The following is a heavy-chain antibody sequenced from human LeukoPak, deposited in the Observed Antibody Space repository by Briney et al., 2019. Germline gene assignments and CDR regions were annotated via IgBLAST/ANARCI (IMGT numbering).Heavy chain of an antibody. J-gene: IGHJ4*02. CDR2: ISYDGSNK. CDR1: GFTFSSYG. Sequence: GRSLRLSCAASGFTFSSYGMHWVRQAPGKGLEWVAVISYDGSNKYYADSVKGRFTISRDNSKNTLYLQMNSLRAEDTAVYYCAKDLAAVTNYYDSSGIDYWGQGTLVTVSS. CDR3: AKDLAAVTNYYDSSGIDY. V-gene: IGHV3-30*18. D-gene: IGHD3-22*01.